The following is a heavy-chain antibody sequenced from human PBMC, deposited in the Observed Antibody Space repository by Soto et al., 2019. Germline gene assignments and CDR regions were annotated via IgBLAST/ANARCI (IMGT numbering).Heavy chain of an antibody. V-gene: IGHV3-33*01. D-gene: IGHD1-26*01. Sequence: QVQLVESGGGVVQPGRSLRLSCAASGFTFSSYGMHWVRQAPGKGLEWVAVIWYDGSNKYYADSVKGRFTISRDNSKNTLDLQMNSLRAEDTAVYYCARDAPRWELRYGMDVWGQGTTVTVSS. J-gene: IGHJ6*02. CDR3: ARDAPRWELRYGMDV. CDR1: GFTFSSYG. CDR2: IWYDGSNK.